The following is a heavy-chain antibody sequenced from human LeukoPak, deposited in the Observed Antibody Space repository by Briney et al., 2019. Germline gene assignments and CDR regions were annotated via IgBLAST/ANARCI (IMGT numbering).Heavy chain of an antibody. D-gene: IGHD3-22*01. CDR2: ISSSSSYI. Sequence: GGSLRLSCAASGFTFSSYSMNWVRQAPGKGLEWVSSISSSSSYIYYADSVKGRFTLSRDNAKNSLYLQMNSLRAEDTAVYYCARDGPSYYDSSGYYGYYFDYWGQGTLVTVSS. J-gene: IGHJ4*02. V-gene: IGHV3-21*01. CDR3: ARDGPSYYDSSGYYGYYFDY. CDR1: GFTFSSYS.